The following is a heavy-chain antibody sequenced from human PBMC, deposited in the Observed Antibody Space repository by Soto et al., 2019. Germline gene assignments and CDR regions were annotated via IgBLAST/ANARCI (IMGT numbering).Heavy chain of an antibody. CDR2: INSDGSST. CDR3: ARSYGYSYGRNYYYMDD. J-gene: IGHJ6*03. Sequence: GGSLRLSCAASGFTFSSYWMHWVRQAPGKGLVWVSRINSDGSSTSYADSVKGRFTISRDNAKNTLYLQMNSLRAEDTAVYYCARSYGYSYGRNYYYMDDWGKGTTVTVSS. D-gene: IGHD5-18*01. V-gene: IGHV3-74*01. CDR1: GFTFSSYW.